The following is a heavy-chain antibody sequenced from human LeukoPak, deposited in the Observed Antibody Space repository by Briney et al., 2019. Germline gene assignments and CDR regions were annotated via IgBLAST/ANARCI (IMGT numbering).Heavy chain of an antibody. Sequence: SETLSLTCTVSDDSISNDYWSWIRQPPGKGLEWIGYIFYSGSTNYNPSLKGRLTISLDTSKKQLSLKLSSVTAADTAVYYCARAKEGVAGFFDYWGQGILVTVSS. CDR3: ARAKEGVAGFFDY. V-gene: IGHV4-59*01. CDR2: IFYSGST. D-gene: IGHD6-19*01. J-gene: IGHJ4*02. CDR1: DDSISNDY.